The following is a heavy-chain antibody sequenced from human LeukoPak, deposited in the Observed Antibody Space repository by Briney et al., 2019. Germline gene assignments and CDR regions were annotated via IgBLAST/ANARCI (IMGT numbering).Heavy chain of an antibody. CDR3: ARRLPNYYGSGSYFPGY. Sequence: PSETLSLTCAVYGGSFSGHYWSWIRQPPGKGLEWIGEINHSGSTNYNPSLKSRVTISVDTSKNQFSLKLSSVTAADTAVYYWARRLPNYYGSGSYFPGYWGQGTLVTVSS. V-gene: IGHV4-34*01. J-gene: IGHJ4*02. CDR2: INHSGST. CDR1: GGSFSGHY. D-gene: IGHD3-10*01.